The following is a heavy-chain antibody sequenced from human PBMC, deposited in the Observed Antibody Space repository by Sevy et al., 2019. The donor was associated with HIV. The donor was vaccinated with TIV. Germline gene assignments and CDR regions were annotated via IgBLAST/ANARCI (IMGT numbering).Heavy chain of an antibody. V-gene: IGHV7-4-1*02. D-gene: IGHD3-16*01. J-gene: IGHJ3*02. CDR2: INTNTGSP. Sequence: ASVKVSCKASGYTFNYYPMNWVRQAPGQGLEFMAWINTNTGSPTSAHGFTERFVFSLDTSVNTAYLQINGLKPEDTAVYYFVRGFGRWNDGLDIWGQGTKVTVSS. CDR3: VRGFGRWNDGLDI. CDR1: GYTFNYYP.